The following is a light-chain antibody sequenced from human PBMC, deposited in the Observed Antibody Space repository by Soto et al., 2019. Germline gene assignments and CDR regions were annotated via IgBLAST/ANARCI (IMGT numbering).Light chain of an antibody. CDR3: QQYGSSPYT. J-gene: IGKJ2*01. V-gene: IGKV3D-20*01. Sequence: DIVLTQSPATLSLSPGERATLSCGASKTVSRSYLAWYQQKPGLAPRLLSYDASSRATGIPDRFSGSGSGTDFTRTISELEPEDFAVYYCQQYGSSPYTFGHGTKLEIK. CDR1: KTVSRSY. CDR2: DAS.